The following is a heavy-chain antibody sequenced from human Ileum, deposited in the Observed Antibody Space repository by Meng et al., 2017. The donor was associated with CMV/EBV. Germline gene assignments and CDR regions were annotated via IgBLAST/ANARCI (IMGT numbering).Heavy chain of an antibody. CDR1: GGSISNYY. CDR3: ARNYGSGNWNFFHY. Sequence: QVQLQESGPGLVKTSETLSLTCYVSGGSISNYYWGWIRQPAGKGLEWIAHIYTSGTTNYNPSLKRRVTMSVDTSRNQFSLKLTSVTAADTAVYYCARNYGSGNWNFFHYWGQGTLVTVSS. J-gene: IGHJ4*02. V-gene: IGHV4-4*07. CDR2: IYTSGTT. D-gene: IGHD3-10*01.